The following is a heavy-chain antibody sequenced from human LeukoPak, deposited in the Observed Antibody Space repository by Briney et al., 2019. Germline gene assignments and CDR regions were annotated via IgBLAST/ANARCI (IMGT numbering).Heavy chain of an antibody. CDR3: AKGDIVVVPAALEFDY. CDR2: ISGSGGST. J-gene: IGHJ4*02. D-gene: IGHD2-2*01. CDR1: GFTFSSYA. Sequence: GGSLRLSCAASGFTFSSYAMSWVRQAPGKGLEWVSAISGSGGSTYYADSVKGRFTISRDNSKNTLYLQMNSLRAEDTAVYYRAKGDIVVVPAALEFDYWGQGTLVTVSS. V-gene: IGHV3-23*01.